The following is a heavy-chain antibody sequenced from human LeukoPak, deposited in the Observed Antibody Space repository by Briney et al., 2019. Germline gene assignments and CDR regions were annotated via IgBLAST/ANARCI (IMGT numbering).Heavy chain of an antibody. J-gene: IGHJ3*02. CDR3: PRHRTGWYDCLDT. CDR1: GYSFTSYW. CDR2: IYPGDSDT. V-gene: IGHV5-51*01. Sequence: GESLKISCKGSGYSFTSYWIGWVRQMPGKGLEWMGRIYPGDSDTTYSPSFQGQVTISADKSITTAYLQWSSLKASDTAMYYCPRHRTGWYDCLDTWGQGTLVTVSS. D-gene: IGHD6-19*01.